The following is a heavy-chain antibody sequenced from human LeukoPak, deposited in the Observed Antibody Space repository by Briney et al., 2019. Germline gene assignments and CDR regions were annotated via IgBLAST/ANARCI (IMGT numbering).Heavy chain of an antibody. CDR2: IYYSGST. V-gene: IGHV4-31*03. J-gene: IGHJ4*02. CDR3: ARRRSSGWYYFDY. CDR1: GGSISSGGYY. D-gene: IGHD6-19*01. Sequence: SQTLSLTCTVSGGSISSGGYYWSWIRQHPGKGLEWIGYIYYSGSTYYNPSLKSRVTMSVDTSKNQFSLKLSSVTAADTAVYFCARRRSSGWYYFDYWGQGTLVTVSS.